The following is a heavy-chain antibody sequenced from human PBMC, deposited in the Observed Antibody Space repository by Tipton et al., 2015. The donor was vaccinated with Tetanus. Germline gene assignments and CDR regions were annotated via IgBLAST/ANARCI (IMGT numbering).Heavy chain of an antibody. D-gene: IGHD6-19*01. V-gene: IGHV3-33*06. CDR1: GFIFSSYG. Sequence: SLRLSCAASGFIFSSYGIHWVRQAPGKGLEWVAVSWCDGTDKYYADSVKGRFTISRDNSKNTLYLQMNSLRAEDTAVYYCAKVREPRIAVATTLPYYFDSWGQGTLVTVSS. J-gene: IGHJ4*02. CDR3: AKVREPRIAVATTLPYYFDS. CDR2: SWCDGTDK.